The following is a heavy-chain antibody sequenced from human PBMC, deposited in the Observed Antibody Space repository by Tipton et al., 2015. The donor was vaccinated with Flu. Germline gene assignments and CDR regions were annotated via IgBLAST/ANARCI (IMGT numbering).Heavy chain of an antibody. Sequence: TLSLTCTVSVGSVTSYYWTWIRQSAGKGLEWVGRMYANGISNYNPSLKSRVSMSIDTSKNQFSLQLRSVTAADTAVYYCARGLGATASNWFDSWGQGTLVTVSS. V-gene: IGHV4-4*07. D-gene: IGHD1-26*01. CDR2: MYANGIS. J-gene: IGHJ5*01. CDR3: ARGLGATASNWFDS. CDR1: VGSVTSYY.